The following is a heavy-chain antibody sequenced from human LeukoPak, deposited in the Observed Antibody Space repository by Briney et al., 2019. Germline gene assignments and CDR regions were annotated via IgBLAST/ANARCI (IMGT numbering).Heavy chain of an antibody. Sequence: GASVKVSCKASGYTFTSYGFTWVRQATGQGLEWMGWISVYNGDTNYAQKLQGRVTMTTDTSTTTVYMELRSLRSDDTAVYYCARDGGYSGYEDFVWFDPWGQGTLVTVSS. J-gene: IGHJ5*02. CDR3: ARDGGYSGYEDFVWFDP. V-gene: IGHV1-18*01. D-gene: IGHD5-12*01. CDR1: GYTFTSYG. CDR2: ISVYNGDT.